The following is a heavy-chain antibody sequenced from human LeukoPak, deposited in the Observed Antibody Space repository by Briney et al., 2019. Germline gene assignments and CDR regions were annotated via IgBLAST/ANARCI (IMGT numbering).Heavy chain of an antibody. CDR3: ARRGGEYSYGRYYGMDV. J-gene: IGHJ6*02. V-gene: IGHV4-34*01. CDR2: INHSGST. CDR1: GGSFSGYY. Sequence: SETLSLTCAVYGGSFSGYYWSWIRQPPGKGLEWIGEINHSGSTNYNPSLKSRVTISVDTSKNQFSLKLSSVTAADTAVFYCARRGGEYSYGRYYGMDVWGQGTTVTVSS. D-gene: IGHD5-18*01.